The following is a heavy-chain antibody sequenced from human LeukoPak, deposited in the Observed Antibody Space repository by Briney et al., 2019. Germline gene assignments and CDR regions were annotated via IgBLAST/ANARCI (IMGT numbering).Heavy chain of an antibody. D-gene: IGHD3-22*01. V-gene: IGHV3-15*04. CDR1: GFTFSIAW. CDR2: IGSQGT. J-gene: IGHJ4*02. CDR3: ATHPDGVHSRHDYYFAN. Sequence: GGCLRLSCAASGFTFSIAWMNSVRQTPGKGLEWVGPIGSQGTDYAAPVRGRFTISRDDSKSVLYLQMDSLKIEDTAMYFCATHPDGVHSRHDYYFANWGQGTLVAVST.